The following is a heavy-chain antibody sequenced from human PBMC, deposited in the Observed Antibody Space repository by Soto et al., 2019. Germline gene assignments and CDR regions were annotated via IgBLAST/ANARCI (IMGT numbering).Heavy chain of an antibody. V-gene: IGHV3-21*01. Sequence: GGSLRLSCAASGFTFSSYSMNWVRQAPGKGLEWVSSISSSSSYIYYADSVKGRFTISRDNAKNSLYLQMNSLRAEDTAVYYCARDSEALLLWFGELSRGAFGYWGQGTLVTVSS. CDR1: GFTFSSYS. CDR3: ARDSEALLLWFGELSRGAFGY. CDR2: ISSSSSYI. J-gene: IGHJ4*02. D-gene: IGHD3-10*01.